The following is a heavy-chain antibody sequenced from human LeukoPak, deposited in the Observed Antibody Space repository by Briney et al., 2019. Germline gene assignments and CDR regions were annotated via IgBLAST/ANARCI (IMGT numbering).Heavy chain of an antibody. CDR1: GVTFSSYW. D-gene: IGHD2-15*01. Sequence: PGGSLRLSCAASGVTFSSYWMQWVRHAPGEGLVWVSRINTDGRSTSYADSVKGRFTISRDNAKNTLYLQMRSLRAEDTAVYYCARGAAKIRAFDIWGQGTMVTVSS. V-gene: IGHV3-74*01. J-gene: IGHJ3*02. CDR2: INTDGRST. CDR3: ARGAAKIRAFDI.